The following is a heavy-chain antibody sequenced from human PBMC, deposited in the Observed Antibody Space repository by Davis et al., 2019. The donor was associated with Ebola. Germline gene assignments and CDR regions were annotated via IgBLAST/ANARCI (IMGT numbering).Heavy chain of an antibody. CDR3: AKDGYSSSWYPSVYYYYYGMDV. CDR2: ISYDGSNK. D-gene: IGHD6-13*01. CDR1: GFTFSSYG. V-gene: IGHV3-30*18. Sequence: PGGSLRLSCAASGFTFSSYGMHWVRQAPGKGLEWVAVISYDGSNKYYADSVKGRFTISRDNSKNTLYLQMNSLRAEDTAVYYCAKDGYSSSWYPSVYYYYYGMDVWGQGTTVTVSS. J-gene: IGHJ6*02.